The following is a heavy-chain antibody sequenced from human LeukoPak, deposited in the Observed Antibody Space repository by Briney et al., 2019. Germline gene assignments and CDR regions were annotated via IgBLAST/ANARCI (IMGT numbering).Heavy chain of an antibody. J-gene: IGHJ4*02. V-gene: IGHV4-34*01. CDR2: INHSGST. Sequence: QSSETLSLTCAVYGGSFSGYYWSWIRQPPGKGLEWIGEINHSGSTNYNPSLKSRVTISVDTSKNQYSLKLSSVTAADTAVYYCARAYCVGDCTVLHIYFDNWGQGTLVTVSS. D-gene: IGHD2-21*02. CDR3: ARAYCVGDCTVLHIYFDN. CDR1: GGSFSGYY.